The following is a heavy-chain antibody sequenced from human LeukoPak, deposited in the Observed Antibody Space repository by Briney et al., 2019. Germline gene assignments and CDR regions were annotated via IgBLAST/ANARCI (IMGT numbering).Heavy chain of an antibody. D-gene: IGHD4-11*01. Sequence: HPGRSLRLSCAASGFTLSRHWMSWVRQAPGKGLEWVASIRQDGNDINYVESVKGRFIISRDNAGNSVSLQMSSLRAEDTAMYYCARDRSSNYDYWGQGTLVTVSS. CDR2: IRQDGNDI. J-gene: IGHJ4*02. CDR1: GFTLSRHW. CDR3: ARDRSSNYDY. V-gene: IGHV3-7*01.